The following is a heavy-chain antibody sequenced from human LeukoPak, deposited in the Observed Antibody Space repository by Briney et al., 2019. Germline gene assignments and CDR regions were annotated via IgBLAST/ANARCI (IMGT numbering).Heavy chain of an antibody. CDR1: GVSISSYY. CDR2: IYYSGST. J-gene: IGHJ4*02. V-gene: IGHV4-59*01. Sequence: PSETLSLTCTVSGVSISSYYWSWIRQPPRKGLEWIGYIYYSGSTNYNPSLKSRVTISVDTSKNQFSLKLSSVTAADTAVYYCARVSGGTYPDYWGQGTLVTVSP. CDR3: ARVSGGTYPDY. D-gene: IGHD1-26*01.